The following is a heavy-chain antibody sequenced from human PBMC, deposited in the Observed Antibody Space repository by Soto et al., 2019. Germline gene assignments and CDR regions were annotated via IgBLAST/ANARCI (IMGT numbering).Heavy chain of an antibody. V-gene: IGHV1-3*05. CDR2: INAGNGNT. CDR3: ARGSGPMIEWH. Sequence: QVQLVQSGAEEKKPGASVKVSCKASGYTFTSYAMHWVRQAPGQRLEWMGWINAGNGNTKYSQKFQGRVIITRDTSESTAYMELSSLRSEDTAVYYCARGSGPMIEWHWGQGTLVTVSS. CDR1: GYTFTSYA. D-gene: IGHD3-22*01. J-gene: IGHJ4*02.